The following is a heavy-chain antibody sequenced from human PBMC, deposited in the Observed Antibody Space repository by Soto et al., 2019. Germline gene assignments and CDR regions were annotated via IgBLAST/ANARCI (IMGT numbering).Heavy chain of an antibody. CDR3: ARASEYL. V-gene: IGHV4-34*01. Sequence: SETLSLTCAVYGGSFSGYDWSWIRQPPGKGLEWIGEINHSGSTNYNPSLKSRVTISVDTSKNQFSLKLSSVTAADTAVYYCARASEYLWGQGALVTVSS. J-gene: IGHJ4*02. CDR2: INHSGST. CDR1: GGSFSGYD.